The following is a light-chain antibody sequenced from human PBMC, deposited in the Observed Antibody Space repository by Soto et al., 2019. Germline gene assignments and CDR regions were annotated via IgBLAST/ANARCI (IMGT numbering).Light chain of an antibody. V-gene: IGKV3-15*01. CDR2: GAS. J-gene: IGKJ2*01. Sequence: EIVMTQSPATLSVSPGDRATLSCRASQSVSSNLAWYQQKPGQAPRLLIYGASTRATDIPARFSGSGSGTEFTLTISSLQSEDFAIYYCQHLNYYPYTFGQGTKLEIK. CDR3: QHLNYYPYT. CDR1: QSVSSN.